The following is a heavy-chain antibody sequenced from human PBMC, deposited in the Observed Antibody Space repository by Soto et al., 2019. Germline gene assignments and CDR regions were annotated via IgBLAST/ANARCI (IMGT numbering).Heavy chain of an antibody. CDR1: GYTFTSDD. CDR2: MNPYSGDT. V-gene: IGHV1-8*01. CDR3: ARGVAAAGTDWFDP. D-gene: IGHD6-13*01. J-gene: IGHJ5*02. Sequence: QVQLVQSGAEVKKPGASVKVSCKASGYTFTSDDINWVRQATGQGLEWMGWMNPYSGDTGYAQKFQGRGTMTRDTAISTAYMELSILSSEDTAVYYCARGVAAAGTDWFDPWGQGTLVTVSS.